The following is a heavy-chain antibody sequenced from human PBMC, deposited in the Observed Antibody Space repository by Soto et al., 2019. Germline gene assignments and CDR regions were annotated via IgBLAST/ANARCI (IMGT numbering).Heavy chain of an antibody. CDR2: IKSKTDGGTT. CDR3: TTGRSLSPADIVVVPAAIRSRYYYGMDV. CDR1: GFTFSNAW. V-gene: IGHV3-15*01. D-gene: IGHD2-2*01. Sequence: GGSLRLSCAASGFTFSNAWMSWVRQAPGKGLEWVGRIKSKTDGGTTDYAAPVKGRFTISRDDSKNTLYLQMNSLKTEDTAVYYCTTGRSLSPADIVVVPAAIRSRYYYGMDVWGQGTTVTVSS. J-gene: IGHJ6*02.